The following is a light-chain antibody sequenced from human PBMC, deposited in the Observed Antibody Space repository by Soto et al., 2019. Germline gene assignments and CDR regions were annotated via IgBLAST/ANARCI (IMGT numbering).Light chain of an antibody. CDR2: EVS. Sequence: QSALTQPASVSGSTGQSITISCTGTSSDVGSYNLVSWYQQHPGKAPKLMIYEVSKRPSGVSNRFSGSKSGNTASLTISGLQAEDEADYYCCSYAGSSAVVFGGGTKVTVL. J-gene: IGLJ2*01. CDR3: CSYAGSSAVV. V-gene: IGLV2-23*02. CDR1: SSDVGSYNL.